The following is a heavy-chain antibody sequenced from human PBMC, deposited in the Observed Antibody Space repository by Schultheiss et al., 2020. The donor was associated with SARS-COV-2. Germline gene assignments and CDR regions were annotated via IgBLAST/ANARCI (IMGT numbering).Heavy chain of an antibody. CDR1: GYSISSGYY. D-gene: IGHD1-7*01. Sequence: SETLSLTCAVSGYSISSGYYWGWIRQPPGKGLEWIGSIYHSGSTYYNPSLKSRVTISVDTSKNQFSLKLSSVTAADTAVYYCARVLKYNWNYGHFDYWGQGTLVTVS. CDR2: IYHSGST. V-gene: IGHV4-38-2*01. CDR3: ARVLKYNWNYGHFDY. J-gene: IGHJ4*02.